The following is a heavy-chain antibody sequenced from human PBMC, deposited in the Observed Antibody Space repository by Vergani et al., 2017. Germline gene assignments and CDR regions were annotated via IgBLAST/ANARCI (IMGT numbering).Heavy chain of an antibody. CDR2: VYYSGTT. J-gene: IGHJ5*02. D-gene: IGHD6-19*01. CDR3: ASDTHSGQRADR. Sequence: QLQLQESDSRLVNPSQTLSLTCTLSGDAISRDTYSWNWVRQPPGKPLEWIGSVYYSGTTYYNPSLGGRATMSIDKSKNHFALSLTSVTAADSAVYYCASDTHSGQRADRWGQGILVTVTS. CDR1: GDAISRDTYS. V-gene: IGHV4-30-2*01.